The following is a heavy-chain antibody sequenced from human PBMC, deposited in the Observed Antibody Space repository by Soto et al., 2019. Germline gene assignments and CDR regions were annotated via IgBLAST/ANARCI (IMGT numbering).Heavy chain of an antibody. D-gene: IGHD1-26*01. V-gene: IGHV1-18*01. CDR1: GYTFTSYG. CDR2: ITAYNGNT. CDR3: PRDLIVGATPPYYFDY. J-gene: IGHJ4*02. Sequence: QVQLVQSGAEVKKPGASVKVSCKASGYTFTSYGISWVRQAPGQGLEWMGWITAYNGNTNYAQKLQGRVTMTTDTSTSTAYMALRTLTSDDTAVYSCPRDLIVGATPPYYFDYWGQGTLVTVSS.